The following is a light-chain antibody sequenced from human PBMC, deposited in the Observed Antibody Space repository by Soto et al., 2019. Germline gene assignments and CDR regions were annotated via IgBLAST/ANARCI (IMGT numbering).Light chain of an antibody. CDR1: SSNIGSNY. Sequence: QAVVTQPPSASGTPGQRVTISCSGSSSNIGSNYVYWYQQLPGTAPKLLIYGNSNRPSGVPDRFSGSKSGTSASLAITGLQAEDEADYYCQSYDSSLSGSVVFGGGTKLTVL. J-gene: IGLJ2*01. V-gene: IGLV1-40*01. CDR3: QSYDSSLSGSVV. CDR2: GNS.